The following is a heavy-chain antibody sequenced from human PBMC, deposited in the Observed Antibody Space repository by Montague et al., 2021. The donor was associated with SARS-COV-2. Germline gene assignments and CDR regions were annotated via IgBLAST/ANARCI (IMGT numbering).Heavy chain of an antibody. CDR3: ARATSVRGAVSWFDP. D-gene: IGHD3-10*02. CDR2: INYVGGS. V-gene: IGHV4-59*11. CDR1: GGSISSHF. Sequence: SETLSLTCTVSGGSISSHFWSWIRQPPGKGLEWIAYINYVGGSNYNPSLKSRVNVSVETSKNHFSLKLTSLIAADTAVYYCARATSVRGAVSWFDPWGQGILVSVSS. J-gene: IGHJ5*02.